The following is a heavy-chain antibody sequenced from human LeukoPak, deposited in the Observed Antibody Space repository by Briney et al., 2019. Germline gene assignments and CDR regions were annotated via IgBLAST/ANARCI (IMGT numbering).Heavy chain of an antibody. J-gene: IGHJ4*02. V-gene: IGHV1-69*05. CDR3: ARGRTTGEFDY. CDR2: INPIFHTP. D-gene: IGHD4-11*01. Sequence: SVKVSCKASGGTFSSHAISWVRQAPGQGLEWMGGINPIFHTPTYAKKFQGRLTITKDESMSTASMDLSSLISDVTAVYYCARGRTTGEFDYWGQGTLVTVSS. CDR1: GGTFSSHA.